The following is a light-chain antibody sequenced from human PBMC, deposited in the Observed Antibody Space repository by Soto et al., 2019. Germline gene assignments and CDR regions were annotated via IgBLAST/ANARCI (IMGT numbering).Light chain of an antibody. CDR1: QSVSSN. J-gene: IGKJ5*01. V-gene: IGKV3-15*01. CDR3: QQYNNWPPIT. Sequence: EVVMTQSPATLSVSPGERATLSCRASQSVSSNLAWYQQKPGQAPRLLIYGASTRATGIPARFSGSGSGTDLTVTISSLQSEDFAVDYCQQYNNWPPITFGQGTRLEIK. CDR2: GAS.